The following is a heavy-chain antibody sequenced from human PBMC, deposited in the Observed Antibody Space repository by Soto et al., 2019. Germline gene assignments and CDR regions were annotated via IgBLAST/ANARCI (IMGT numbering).Heavy chain of an antibody. CDR2: FDPEDGET. J-gene: IGHJ6*02. CDR1: GYTLTELS. Sequence: ASVKVSCRVSGYTLTELSMHWVRQAPGKGLEWMGGFDPEDGETIYAQKFQGRVTMTEDTSTDTAYMELSSLRSEDTAMYYCATGQLGYCSGGSCYSSYYYGMDGWGPGTTVTVSS. CDR3: ATGQLGYCSGGSCYSSYYYGMDG. V-gene: IGHV1-24*01. D-gene: IGHD2-15*01.